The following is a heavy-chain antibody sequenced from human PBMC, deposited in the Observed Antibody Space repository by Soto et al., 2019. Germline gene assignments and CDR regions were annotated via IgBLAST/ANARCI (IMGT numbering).Heavy chain of an antibody. CDR1: GYSFTSYD. CDR2: MNPNTGNT. Sequence: ASVKVSCKASGYSFTSYDINWVRQATGQGLEWMGWMNPNTGNTGYAQKFQGRVTMTRNTSISTAYMELSSLRSEDTAVYYCARLCPGTTLPFLNWFDPWGQGTLVTVSS. D-gene: IGHD5-12*01. V-gene: IGHV1-8*01. J-gene: IGHJ5*02. CDR3: ARLCPGTTLPFLNWFDP.